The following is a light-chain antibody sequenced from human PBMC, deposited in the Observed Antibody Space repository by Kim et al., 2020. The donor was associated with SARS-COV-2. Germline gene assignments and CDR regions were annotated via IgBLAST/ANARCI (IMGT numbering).Light chain of an antibody. CDR2: GRN. Sequence: SSELTQDPAVSVALGQTVRITCHGDSLRSYYATWYQQRPRQAPVLVIYGRNNRPSGISDRFSGSSSGNTASLTISGAQAEDEADFYCQSRDSGGNVLLGGGTQLTVL. CDR1: SLRSYY. V-gene: IGLV3-19*01. CDR3: QSRDSGGNVL. J-gene: IGLJ2*01.